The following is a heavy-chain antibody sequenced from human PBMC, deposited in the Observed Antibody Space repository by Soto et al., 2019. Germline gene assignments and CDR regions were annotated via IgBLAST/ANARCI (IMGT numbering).Heavy chain of an antibody. CDR1: GYTFTSYD. Sequence: ASVKVSCKASGYTFTSYDINWVRQATGQGLEWMGWMNPNSGNTGYAQKFQGRVTMTRNTSISTAYMELSSLRSEDTAVYYCARETTTAMVYYYYYMDVWGKGTTVTVSS. CDR3: ARETTTAMVYYYYYMDV. CDR2: MNPNSGNT. V-gene: IGHV1-8*01. J-gene: IGHJ6*03. D-gene: IGHD5-18*01.